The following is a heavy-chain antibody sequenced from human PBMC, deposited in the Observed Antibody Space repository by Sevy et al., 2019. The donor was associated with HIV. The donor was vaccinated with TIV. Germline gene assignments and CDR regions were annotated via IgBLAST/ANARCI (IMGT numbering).Heavy chain of an antibody. CDR2: INPNSGGT. D-gene: IGHD5-12*01. CDR3: ARERGYSGYDAGGDAFDI. Sequence: ASVKVSCKASGYTFTGYYMHWVRQAPGQGLEWMGRINPNSGGTNYAQKFQGRVTMTRDTSISTAYMELSRLRSDDTAVHYCARERGYSGYDAGGDAFDIWGQGTMVTVSS. J-gene: IGHJ3*02. CDR1: GYTFTGYY. V-gene: IGHV1-2*06.